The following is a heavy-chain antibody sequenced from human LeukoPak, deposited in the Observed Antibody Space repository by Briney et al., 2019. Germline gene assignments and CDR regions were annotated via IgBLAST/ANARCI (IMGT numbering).Heavy chain of an antibody. D-gene: IGHD2-2*02. V-gene: IGHV3-30*18. CDR2: ISYDGSNK. Sequence: GRSLRRSCAASAFTFSSSGMQWVRQAPGKGLKWLAVISYDGSNKYYADSVKGRFTISRDNSKNTLYLQMNSLRAEDTAVYYCAKGTSCYMGGVCYYYSMDVWGQGTTVTVSS. CDR3: AKGTSCYMGGVCYYYSMDV. J-gene: IGHJ6*02. CDR1: AFTFSSSG.